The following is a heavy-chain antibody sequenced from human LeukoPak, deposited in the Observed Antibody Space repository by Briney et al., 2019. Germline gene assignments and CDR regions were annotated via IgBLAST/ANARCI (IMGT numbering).Heavy chain of an antibody. CDR3: ARGLYSSGWYFDY. V-gene: IGHV3-66*01. Sequence: GGSLRLSCAASRFTISSNYMSWVRQAQGKGLDWVSVISSGGSTYYSDSVKGRFTMSRDNSKNTLYLQMNTLRAEDTAVYYCARGLYSSGWYFDYWGQGTLVTVSS. J-gene: IGHJ4*02. CDR1: RFTISSNY. CDR2: ISSGGST. D-gene: IGHD6-19*01.